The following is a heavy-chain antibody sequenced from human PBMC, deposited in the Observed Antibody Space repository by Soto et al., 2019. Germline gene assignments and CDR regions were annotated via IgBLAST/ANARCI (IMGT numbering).Heavy chain of an antibody. CDR2: ISGSGGST. V-gene: IGHV3-23*01. Sequence: GGSLRLSCAASGFTFSSYAMSWVRQAPGKGLEWVSAISGSGGSTYYADSVKGRFTISRDNSKNTLYLQMNSLRAEDTAVYYCAKDSEEGDRDGYFSFDYWGQGTLVTVSS. D-gene: IGHD5-18*01. CDR1: GFTFSSYA. CDR3: AKDSEEGDRDGYFSFDY. J-gene: IGHJ4*02.